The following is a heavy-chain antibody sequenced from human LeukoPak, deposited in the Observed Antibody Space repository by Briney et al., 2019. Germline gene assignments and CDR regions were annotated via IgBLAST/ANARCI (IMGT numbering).Heavy chain of an antibody. V-gene: IGHV3-21*01. CDR1: GFIFSTYS. D-gene: IGHD3-3*01. CDR2: ISSSSSYI. CDR3: ARAPIRFLEWLLYAFDI. J-gene: IGHJ3*02. Sequence: GGSLRLSCAASGFIFSTYSMNWVRQAPGKGLEWVSSISSSSSYIYYADSVKGRFTISRDNAKNSLYLQMNSLRAEDTAVYYCARAPIRFLEWLLYAFDIWTQASMDTVYS.